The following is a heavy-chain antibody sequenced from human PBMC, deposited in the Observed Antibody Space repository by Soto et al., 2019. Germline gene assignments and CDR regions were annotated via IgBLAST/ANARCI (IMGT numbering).Heavy chain of an antibody. D-gene: IGHD1-26*01. Sequence: EVQLVESGGGLVQPGGSLRLSCAASGFTFSDHYMDWVRQAPGKGLEWVGRIRNKAKSYTTDYAASVKGRFTISRDDSKDSLYLQMNSLKTDDTAVYYCTRGRWSGTYPFDYWGQGTLVTV. CDR3: TRGRWSGTYPFDY. CDR2: IRNKAKSYTT. J-gene: IGHJ4*02. V-gene: IGHV3-72*01. CDR1: GFTFSDHY.